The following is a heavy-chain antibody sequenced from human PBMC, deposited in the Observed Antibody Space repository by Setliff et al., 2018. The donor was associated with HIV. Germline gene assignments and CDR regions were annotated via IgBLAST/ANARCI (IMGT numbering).Heavy chain of an antibody. J-gene: IGHJ6*03. Sequence: SETLSLTCTVSGGAISSHYWSWIRQPPGKGLEWIGYIYYSGSTNYNPSLKSRVTISVDTSKNQFSLKLSSVTAADTAVYYCARDRGSSYYYYYYMDVWGKGTTVTVSS. CDR2: IYYSGST. D-gene: IGHD6-6*01. CDR1: GGAISSHY. CDR3: ARDRGSSYYYYYYMDV. V-gene: IGHV4-59*11.